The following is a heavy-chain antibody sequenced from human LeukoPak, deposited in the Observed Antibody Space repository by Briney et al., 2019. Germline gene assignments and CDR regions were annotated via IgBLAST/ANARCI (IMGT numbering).Heavy chain of an antibody. Sequence: ASVKVSCKASGYTFTSYAMHWVRQAPGQRLEWMGWINAGNGNTKYSQKFQGRVTITRDTSASTAYMELSSLRSEDTAVYYCARRPSSDDWLIPIDYWGQGTLVTVSS. V-gene: IGHV1-3*01. D-gene: IGHD3-9*01. CDR2: INAGNGNT. CDR3: ARRPSSDDWLIPIDY. J-gene: IGHJ4*02. CDR1: GYTFTSYA.